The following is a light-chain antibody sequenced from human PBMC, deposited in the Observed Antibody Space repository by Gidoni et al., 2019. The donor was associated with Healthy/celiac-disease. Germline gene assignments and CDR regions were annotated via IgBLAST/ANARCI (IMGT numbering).Light chain of an antibody. CDR3: SSYTSSSTRV. CDR1: SSDVGGYNY. Sequence: PGQSITISCTGTSSDVGGYNYVSWYQQHPGKAPKLMIYDVSKRPSGFSNRFSGSKSGNTASLTISGLHAEADADYYCSSYTSSSTRVFGTGTKVTVL. CDR2: DVS. J-gene: IGLJ1*01. V-gene: IGLV2-14*03.